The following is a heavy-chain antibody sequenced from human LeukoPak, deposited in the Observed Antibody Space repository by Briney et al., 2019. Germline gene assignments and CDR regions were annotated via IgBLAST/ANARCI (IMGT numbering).Heavy chain of an antibody. CDR1: GYTFTGYY. CDR2: INPNSGGT. D-gene: IGHD6-19*01. CDR3: AREISSGWSAQPGY. Sequence: ASVKVYCKASGYTFTGYYMHWVRQAPGQGLEWMGWINPNSGGTNYAQKFQGRVTMTRDTSISTAYMELSRLRSDDTAVYYCAREISSGWSAQPGYWGQGTLVTVSS. V-gene: IGHV1-2*02. J-gene: IGHJ4*02.